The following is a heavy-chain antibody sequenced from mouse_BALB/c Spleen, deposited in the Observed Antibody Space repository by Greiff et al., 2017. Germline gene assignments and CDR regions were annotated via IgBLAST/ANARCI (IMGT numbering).Heavy chain of an antibody. CDR3: ARQGKSRAYYGNYVDWYFDV. CDR1: GFTFSSYT. CDR2: ISNGGGST. V-gene: IGHV5-12-2*01. Sequence: EVKVEESGGGLVQPGGSLKLSCAASGFTFSSYTMSWVRQTPEKRLEWVAYISNGGGSTYYPDTVKGRFTISRDNAKNTLYLQMSSLKSEDTAMYYCARQGKSRAYYGNYVDWYFDVWGAGTTVTVSS. D-gene: IGHD2-10*01. J-gene: IGHJ1*01.